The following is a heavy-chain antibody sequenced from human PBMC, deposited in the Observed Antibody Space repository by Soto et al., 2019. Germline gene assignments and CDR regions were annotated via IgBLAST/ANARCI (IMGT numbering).Heavy chain of an antibody. CDR3: ARENLGELLMNYYYGMDV. V-gene: IGHV3-30-3*01. J-gene: IGHJ6*02. CDR1: GFTFSSYA. CDR2: ISYDGSNK. Sequence: GGSLRLSCAASGFTFSSYAMHWVRQAPGKGLEWVAVISYDGSNKYYADSVKGRFTISRDNSKNTLYLQMNSLRAEDTAVYYCARENLGELLMNYYYGMDVWGQGTTVTVSS. D-gene: IGHD1-26*01.